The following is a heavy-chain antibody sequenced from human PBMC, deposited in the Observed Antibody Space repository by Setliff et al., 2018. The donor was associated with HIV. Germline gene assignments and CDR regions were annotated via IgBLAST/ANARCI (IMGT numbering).Heavy chain of an antibody. V-gene: IGHV3-20*04. D-gene: IGHD3-22*01. CDR3: ARSITMIINYMDV. J-gene: IGHJ6*03. CDR1: GFTVSSYY. Sequence: GGSLRLSCAASGFTVSSYYMAWVRQAPGKGLEWVSGINWNGGSTGYADSVKGRFTISRDNAKNSLYLQMNSLRAEDTALYYCARSITMIINYMDVWGKGTTVTVSS. CDR2: INWNGGST.